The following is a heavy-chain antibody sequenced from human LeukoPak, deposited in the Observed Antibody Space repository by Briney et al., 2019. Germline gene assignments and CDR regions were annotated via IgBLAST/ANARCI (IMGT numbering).Heavy chain of an antibody. D-gene: IGHD6-19*01. CDR2: MHPNSGNT. CDR1: GYTFTSYD. CDR3: ARGGPVAATHKYFQH. Sequence: GASVKVSCKASGYTFTSYDINWVRQATGQGLEWMGWMHPNSGNTGYAQNFQGRVTMTRNTSISTAYMELSSLRSEDTAVYYCARGGPVAATHKYFQHWDQGTLVTVSS. J-gene: IGHJ1*01. V-gene: IGHV1-8*01.